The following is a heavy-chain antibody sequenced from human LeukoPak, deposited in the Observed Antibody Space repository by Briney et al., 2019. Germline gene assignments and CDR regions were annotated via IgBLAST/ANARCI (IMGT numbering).Heavy chain of an antibody. CDR1: GDCLSSNSAA. CDR3: ARSHDLIFDY. CDR2: TYYRSKWYN. D-gene: IGHD1-1*01. J-gene: IGHJ4*02. V-gene: IGHV6-1*01. Sequence: SQTPSHTCAISGDCLSSNSAAWNWIRQSRSSGLESLGRTYYRSKWYNDYAVYVTSRITITPATSKNQFSLQLNSVTPEDTAVYYCARSHDLIFDYWGQGTLVTVSS.